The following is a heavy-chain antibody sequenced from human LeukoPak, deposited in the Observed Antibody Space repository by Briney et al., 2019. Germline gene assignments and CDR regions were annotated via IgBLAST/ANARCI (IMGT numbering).Heavy chain of an antibody. J-gene: IGHJ4*02. CDR1: GYTFTGYY. CDR2: INPNSGGT. V-gene: IGHV1-2*02. Sequence: VASVKVSCKASGYTFTGYYMHWVRQAPGQGLEWMGWINPNSGGTNYAQKFQGRVTMTRDTSISTAYMELSRLRSDDTAVYYCARPYDSSGYGSHYDYWGQGTLVTVSS. CDR3: ARPYDSSGYGSHYDY. D-gene: IGHD3-22*01.